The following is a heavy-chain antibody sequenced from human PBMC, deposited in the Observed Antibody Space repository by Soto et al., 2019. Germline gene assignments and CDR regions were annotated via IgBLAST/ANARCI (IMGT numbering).Heavy chain of an antibody. CDR1: GYTFTSYG. Sequence: QVQLVQSGAEVKKPGASVKVSCKASGYTFTSYGISWVRQAPGQGLEWMGWISAYNGNTNYAQKLQGRVTMTIDTSTSTAYMELRSLRSDDTAVYYCARDVLYYDILTGYTHAYYYGMDVWGQGTTVTVSS. CDR3: ARDVLYYDILTGYTHAYYYGMDV. D-gene: IGHD3-9*01. CDR2: ISAYNGNT. V-gene: IGHV1-18*04. J-gene: IGHJ6*02.